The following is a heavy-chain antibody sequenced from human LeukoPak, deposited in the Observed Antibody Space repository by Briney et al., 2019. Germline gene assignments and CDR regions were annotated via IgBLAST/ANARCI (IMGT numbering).Heavy chain of an antibody. CDR3: ARAPWTTVTTSHDAFDI. D-gene: IGHD4-17*01. J-gene: IGHJ3*02. V-gene: IGHV1-18*01. CDR2: ISAYNGYT. CDR1: GYTFISYG. Sequence: GASVKVSCKASGYTFISYGVTWLRQAPGQGLEWMGWISAYNGYTKYAQKLQGRVTLTTNTSTSTAYMELRSLRSDDTAVYYCARAPWTTVTTSHDAFDIWGQGTMVTVS.